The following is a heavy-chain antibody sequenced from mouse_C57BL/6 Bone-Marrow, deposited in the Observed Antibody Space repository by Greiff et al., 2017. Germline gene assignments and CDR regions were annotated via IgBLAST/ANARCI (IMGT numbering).Heavy chain of an antibody. Sequence: VQLQQSGPELVKPGASVKISCKASGYSFTGYYMNWVKQSPEKSLEWIGEINPSTGGTTYNQKFKAKATLTVDKSSSTAYMQLKSLTSEDSAVYYCARDYHGYFDVWGTGTTVTVSS. V-gene: IGHV1-42*01. CDR3: ARDYHGYFDV. CDR1: GYSFTGYY. D-gene: IGHD2-4*01. J-gene: IGHJ1*03. CDR2: INPSTGGT.